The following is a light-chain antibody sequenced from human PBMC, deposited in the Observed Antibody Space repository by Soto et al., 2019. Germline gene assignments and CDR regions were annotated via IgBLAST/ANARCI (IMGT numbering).Light chain of an antibody. Sequence: DIQMTQAPSTLSASVGDRVTITCRASQSISRWLDWYQQKPGKAPNLLIYDASSLESGVPSKFSGSGSGTEFTLTIRSLQPDDFATYYCQQYNSIMYTFGQGTKLEI. V-gene: IGKV1-5*01. CDR1: QSISRW. CDR2: DAS. CDR3: QQYNSIMYT. J-gene: IGKJ2*01.